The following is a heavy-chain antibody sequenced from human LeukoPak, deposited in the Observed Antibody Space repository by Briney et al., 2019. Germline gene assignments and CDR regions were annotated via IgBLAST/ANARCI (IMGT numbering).Heavy chain of an antibody. J-gene: IGHJ4*02. CDR3: AKGSF. V-gene: IGHV3-23*01. CDR1: GFTFSTSA. CDR2: ISESGGST. Sequence: GGSLRLSCVVSGFTFSTSAMSWVRQAPGKGLEWVSGISESGGSTYYADSVKGRFTSSRDNSKDTLYLQTNNLRAEDTAAYYCAKGSFWGQGTLVTVSS. D-gene: IGHD3-10*01.